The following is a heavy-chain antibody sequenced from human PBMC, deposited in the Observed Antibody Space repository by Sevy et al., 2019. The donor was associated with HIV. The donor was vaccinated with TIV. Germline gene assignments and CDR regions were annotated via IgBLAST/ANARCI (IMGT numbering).Heavy chain of an antibody. CDR1: GFTFSSYW. CDR2: IKQDMSEK. Sequence: GGSLRLSCAASGFTFSSYWMTWVRQAPGKGLEWVANIKQDMSEKYYADSVNGRFTISRDNARHSLYLQMDSLRAEDTAVYYCARAQQVTMLVVIGGLYFDFWGQGTLVTVSS. CDR3: ARAQQVTMLVVIGGLYFDF. J-gene: IGHJ4*02. V-gene: IGHV3-7*01. D-gene: IGHD3-22*01.